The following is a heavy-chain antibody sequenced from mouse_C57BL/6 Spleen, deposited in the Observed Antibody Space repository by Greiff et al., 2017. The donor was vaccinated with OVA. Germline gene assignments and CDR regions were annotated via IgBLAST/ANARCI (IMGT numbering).Heavy chain of an antibody. CDR1: GFTFTDYY. D-gene: IGHD1-1*01. CDR2: IRNKANGYTT. J-gene: IGHJ4*01. CDR3: ARYGGSSCGNYAMDY. V-gene: IGHV7-3*01. Sequence: DVHLVESGGGLVQPGGSLSLSCAASGFTFTDYYMSWVRQPPGKALEWLGFIRNKANGYTTEYSASVKGRFTISRANSQSILYLQMKALRAEDSATYYCARYGGSSCGNYAMDYWGQGTSVTVSS.